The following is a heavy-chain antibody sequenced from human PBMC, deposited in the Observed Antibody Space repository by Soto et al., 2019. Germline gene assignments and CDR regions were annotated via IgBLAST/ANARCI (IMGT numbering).Heavy chain of an antibody. D-gene: IGHD3-10*01. J-gene: IGHJ6*02. Sequence: GESLKISCKTSGYSFSDYWIGWVRQMPGKGLEWMAIIHPGDSDTTYSPSFQGQATISADKFITTAYLQWSSLKASDTAMYYCARHLRGYGMDVWGQGTTVTVSS. CDR3: ARHLRGYGMDV. V-gene: IGHV5-51*01. CDR1: GYSFSDYW. CDR2: IHPGDSDT.